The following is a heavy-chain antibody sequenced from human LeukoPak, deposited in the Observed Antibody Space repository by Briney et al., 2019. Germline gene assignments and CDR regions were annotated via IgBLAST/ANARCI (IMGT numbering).Heavy chain of an antibody. CDR2: IKQDGSEN. Sequence: GESLTLSCAASGVTFSSYWMSWVRQAPGKGLEWVANIKQDGSENYYVDSVTGRFTISRDNAKNSLYLQMNSLRAEDTAVYYCAREDWRILSYYYGMDVWGQGTTVTVSS. CDR3: AREDWRILSYYYGMDV. CDR1: GVTFSSYW. D-gene: IGHD1-1*01. V-gene: IGHV3-7*01. J-gene: IGHJ6*02.